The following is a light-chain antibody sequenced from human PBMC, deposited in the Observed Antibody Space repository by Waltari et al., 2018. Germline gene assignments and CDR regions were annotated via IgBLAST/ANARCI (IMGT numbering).Light chain of an antibody. CDR3: QQYSGSPLT. CDR1: QTITSSA. Sequence: EIVLTQSPATLSVSPGERVTLSCEASQTITSSALAWYPQKPGLAPRLVIYDVSYRATGIPDRFSGRGSGTDFTLTISRLEPEDYAVYHCQQYSGSPLTFGGGTKVEF. V-gene: IGKV3D-20*01. J-gene: IGKJ4*01. CDR2: DVS.